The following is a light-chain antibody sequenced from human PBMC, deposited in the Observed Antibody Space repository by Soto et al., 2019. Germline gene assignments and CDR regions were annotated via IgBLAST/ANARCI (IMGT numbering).Light chain of an antibody. J-gene: IGLJ2*01. CDR3: CSYAGSSTFYVV. CDR2: EGS. V-gene: IGLV2-23*03. Sequence: QSVLTQPASVSGSPGQSITISCTGTSSDVGSYNLVSWYQQHPGKAPKLMIYEGSKRTSGVSNRFSGSKSGNTASLTISGLQAEDEADYYCCSYAGSSTFYVVFGGGTTLTVL. CDR1: SSDVGSYNL.